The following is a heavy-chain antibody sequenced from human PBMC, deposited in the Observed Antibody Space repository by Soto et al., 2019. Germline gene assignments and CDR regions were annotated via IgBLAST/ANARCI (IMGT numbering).Heavy chain of an antibody. V-gene: IGHV1-18*01. CDR1: GYTFTSHG. J-gene: IGHJ5*02. CDR2: ISAYNGNT. Sequence: ASVKVSCKASGYTFTSHGISWVRQAPGQGLERMGWISAYNGNTNYAQKLQGRVTMTTDTSTSTAYMELRSLRSDDTAVYYCARPLPYYDILTGYYPNNWFDPWGQGTLVTVSS. CDR3: ARPLPYYDILTGYYPNNWFDP. D-gene: IGHD3-9*01.